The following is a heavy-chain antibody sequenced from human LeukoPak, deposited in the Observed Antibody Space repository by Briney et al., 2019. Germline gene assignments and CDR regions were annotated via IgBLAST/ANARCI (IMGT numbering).Heavy chain of an antibody. CDR2: IYYSGST. CDR3: ARLDLGVTATPIDY. D-gene: IGHD2-21*02. Sequence: SETLSLTCTVSGGSISSSSYYWGWIRQLPGKGLEWIGSIYYSGSTYYNPSLKSRVTISVDTSKNQFSLKLNSVTAADTAVYYCARLDLGVTATPIDYWGQGTLVTVSS. CDR1: GGSISSSSYY. V-gene: IGHV4-39*01. J-gene: IGHJ4*02.